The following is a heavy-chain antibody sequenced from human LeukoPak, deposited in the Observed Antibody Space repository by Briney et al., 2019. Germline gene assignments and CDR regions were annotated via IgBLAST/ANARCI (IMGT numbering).Heavy chain of an antibody. CDR3: ASGARCSGGSCYSFDY. CDR1: GFTFSSYA. CDR2: INDNGAGT. Sequence: GGSLRLSCAASGFTFSSYAMSWVRQAPGKGLKWVSTINDNGAGTYYADSVKGRSTISRDNSYNTVSLQMNSLRAEDTAVYYCASGARCSGGSCYSFDYWGQGTLVTVSS. D-gene: IGHD2-15*01. V-gene: IGHV3-23*01. J-gene: IGHJ4*02.